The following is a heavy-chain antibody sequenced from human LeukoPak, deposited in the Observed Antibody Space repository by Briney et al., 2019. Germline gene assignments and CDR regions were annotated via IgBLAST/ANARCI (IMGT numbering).Heavy chain of an antibody. CDR3: ARRRLGSYFDY. CDR1: GGSFSGYY. V-gene: IGHV4-34*01. J-gene: IGHJ4*02. Sequence: PSETLSLTCGVYGGSFSGYYWSWIRQPPGKGLEWIGEINPRGSTNYNPSLKSRVTLSADTSKNQFSLTLNSVTAADTAVYYCARRRLGSYFDYWGQGTLVTVSS. CDR2: INPRGST. D-gene: IGHD5-24*01.